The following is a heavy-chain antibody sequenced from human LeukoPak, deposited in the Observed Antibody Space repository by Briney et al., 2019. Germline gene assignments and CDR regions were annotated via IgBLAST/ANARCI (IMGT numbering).Heavy chain of an antibody. CDR2: IYYSGST. CDR3: ARSSGGIAAAGTSWFDP. J-gene: IGHJ5*02. CDR1: GGSISSSSYY. Sequence: SETLSLTCTVSGGSISSSSYYWGWLRQPPGKGLEWIGSIYYSGSTYYNPSLKSRVTISVDTSKNQFSLKLSSVTAADTAVYYCARSSGGIAAAGTSWFDPWGQGTLVTVSS. D-gene: IGHD6-13*01. V-gene: IGHV4-39*07.